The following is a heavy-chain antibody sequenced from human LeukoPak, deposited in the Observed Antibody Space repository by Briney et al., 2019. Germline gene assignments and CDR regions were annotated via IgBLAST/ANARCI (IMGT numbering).Heavy chain of an antibody. D-gene: IGHD2-15*01. J-gene: IGHJ6*03. Sequence: GGSLRLSCAASGFTFSSYAMSWVRQAPGKGLEWVSAISGSGGSTYYADSVKGRFTISRDNSKNTLYLQMNSLRADDTAASYGAKGGGCSGGSCYTHYYYYYMDVWGKGTTVTVSS. CDR2: ISGSGGST. V-gene: IGHV3-23*01. CDR3: AKGGGCSGGSCYTHYYYYYMDV. CDR1: GFTFSSYA.